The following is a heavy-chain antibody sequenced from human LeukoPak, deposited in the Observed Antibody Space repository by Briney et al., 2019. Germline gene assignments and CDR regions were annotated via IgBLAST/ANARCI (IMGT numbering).Heavy chain of an antibody. CDR1: GYSISSGYY. CDR2: IYHSGGT. D-gene: IGHD3-10*01. V-gene: IGHV4-38-2*02. J-gene: IGHJ5*02. CDR3: ARGGYYGSGNDFRFDP. Sequence: SETLSLTCTVSGYSISSGYYWGWIRPPPGKGLEWIGSIYHSGGTYYNPSLKSRVTISVDTSKNQFSLKLSSVTAADTAVYYCARGGYYGSGNDFRFDPGGQGTLVTVSS.